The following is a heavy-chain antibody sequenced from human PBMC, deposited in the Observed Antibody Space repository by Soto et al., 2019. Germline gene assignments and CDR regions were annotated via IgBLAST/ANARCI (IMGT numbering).Heavy chain of an antibody. J-gene: IGHJ4*02. V-gene: IGHV3-74*01. Sequence: DVQLVESGGDLVQRGGSLRLSCAASGFPFSSYWMHWVRLTPGKGLDWVARISGDGVTTYYADSVTGRFTVSRDNAKTTLSLQISGLRPEDTSVYYCAREYYGLLTGYYTDYWGQGTLVSVSS. D-gene: IGHD3-9*01. CDR3: AREYYGLLTGYYTDY. CDR1: GFPFSSYW. CDR2: ISGDGVTT.